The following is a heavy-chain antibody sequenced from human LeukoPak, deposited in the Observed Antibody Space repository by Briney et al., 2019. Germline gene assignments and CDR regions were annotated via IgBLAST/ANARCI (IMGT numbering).Heavy chain of an antibody. D-gene: IGHD6-19*01. V-gene: IGHV3-43*01. J-gene: IGHJ4*02. CDR3: SKGLIYSSGWSGPFDY. CDR2: ISWDAGTT. Sequence: PGGSLRLSCAASGFTFDDYTMHWVRQAPGKGLEWVSLISWDAGTTYYADSVKGRFTISRDNSKNSLYLQMNSLRTEDTALYYCSKGLIYSSGWSGPFDYWGQGTLVTVSS. CDR1: GFTFDDYT.